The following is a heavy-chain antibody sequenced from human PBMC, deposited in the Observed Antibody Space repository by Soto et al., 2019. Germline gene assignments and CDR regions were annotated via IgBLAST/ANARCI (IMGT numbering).Heavy chain of an antibody. CDR3: ARDLDGSSPPNFDY. D-gene: IGHD6-13*01. J-gene: IGHJ4*02. CDR2: IIPIFGTA. V-gene: IGHV1-69*13. CDR1: GGTFSSYA. Sequence: GASVKVSCKASGGTFSSYAISWVRQAPGQGLEWMGGIIPIFGTANYAQKFQGRVTITADESTSTAYMELSSLRSEDTAVYYCARDLDGSSPPNFDYWGQGTLVTVSS.